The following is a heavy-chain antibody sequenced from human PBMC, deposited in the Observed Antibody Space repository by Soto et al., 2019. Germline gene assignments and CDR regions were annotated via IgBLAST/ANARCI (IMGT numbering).Heavy chain of an antibody. D-gene: IGHD3-22*01. CDR1: GYTFTGYY. CDR2: INPNSGGT. Sequence: ASVKVSCKASGYTFTGYYMHGVRQAPGQGLEWMGWINPNSGGTNYAQKFQGRVTMTRDTSISTAYMELSRLRSDDTAVYYCARGDLGYYYDSSGYTFVDYWGQGTLVTVSS. V-gene: IGHV1-2*02. J-gene: IGHJ4*02. CDR3: ARGDLGYYYDSSGYTFVDY.